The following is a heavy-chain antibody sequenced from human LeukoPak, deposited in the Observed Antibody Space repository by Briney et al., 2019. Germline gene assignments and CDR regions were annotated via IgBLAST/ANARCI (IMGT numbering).Heavy chain of an antibody. CDR3: AREIVGATTVGLPPDAFDI. D-gene: IGHD1-26*01. CDR2: ISSSSSYI. V-gene: IGHV3-21*01. CDR1: GFTFSSYS. J-gene: IGHJ3*02. Sequence: GGSLRLSCAASGFTFSSYSMNWVRQAPGKGLEWVSSISSSSSYIYYADSVKGRFTISRDNAKNSLYLQMNSLRAEDTAVYYCAREIVGATTVGLPPDAFDIWGQGTMVTVSS.